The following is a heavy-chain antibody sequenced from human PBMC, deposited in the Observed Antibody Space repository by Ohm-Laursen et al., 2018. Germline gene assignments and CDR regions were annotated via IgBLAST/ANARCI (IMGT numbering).Heavy chain of an antibody. CDR1: GFTFSSYG. J-gene: IGHJ4*02. CDR2: ISTGGDII. Sequence: GSLRLSCSASGFTFSSYGMHWVRQAPGKGLEWISYISTGGDIIYYADSVKGRFTISRDNAKNSPYLQMNSLRAEDTAVYYCASAVSFYDPSDSWGQGTLVTVSS. CDR3: ASAVSFYDPSDS. D-gene: IGHD2/OR15-2a*01. V-gene: IGHV3-48*01.